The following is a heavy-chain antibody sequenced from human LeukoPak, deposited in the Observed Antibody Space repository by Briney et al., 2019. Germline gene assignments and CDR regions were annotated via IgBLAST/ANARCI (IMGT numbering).Heavy chain of an antibody. Sequence: KPSEPLSLPCTVSGDSIRGYYWSWIRQPAGKGRELLRLMTQSGTTNHEPSLKSRVTMSVDTSKNQFSLKLNSVTAEDTALYYCARVEGGTTNIVYDIWGQGKGVTVSS. CDR3: ARVEGGTTNIVYDI. CDR1: GDSIRGYY. CDR2: MTQSGTT. J-gene: IGHJ3*02. V-gene: IGHV4-4*07. D-gene: IGHD1-26*01.